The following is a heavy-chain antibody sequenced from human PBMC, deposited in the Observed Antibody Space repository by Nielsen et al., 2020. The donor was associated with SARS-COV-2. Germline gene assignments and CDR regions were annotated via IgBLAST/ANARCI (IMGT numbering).Heavy chain of an antibody. CDR1: GYTFTGYY. D-gene: IGHD1-1*01. CDR2: INPNSGGA. V-gene: IGHV1-2*04. J-gene: IGHJ4*02. Sequence: ASVKVSCKASGYTFTGYYVHWVRQAPGQGLEWMGWINPNSGGANYAQKFQGWVTMTRDTSISTAYMELSRLRSDDTAVYYCARGGTTGTTFPESMDYWGQGTLVTVSP. CDR3: ARGGTTGTTFPESMDY.